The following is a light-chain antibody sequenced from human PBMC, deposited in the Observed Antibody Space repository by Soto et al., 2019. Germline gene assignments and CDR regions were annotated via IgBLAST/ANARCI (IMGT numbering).Light chain of an antibody. J-gene: IGKJ1*01. CDR2: AAS. CDR1: QSISSW. V-gene: IGKV1-6*01. Sequence: IQMTQSPSTLSASVGDRVTITCRAIQSISSWLAWYQQKPGKAPKLLIYAASSLQSGVPSRFSGSGSGTDFTLTISSLQPEDFATYYCLQDYNYPLTFGQGTKVDI. CDR3: LQDYNYPLT.